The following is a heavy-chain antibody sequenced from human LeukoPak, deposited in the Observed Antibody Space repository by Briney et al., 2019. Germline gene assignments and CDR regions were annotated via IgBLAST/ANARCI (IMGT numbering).Heavy chain of an antibody. V-gene: IGHV3-11*01. J-gene: IGHJ5*02. CDR2: ISSSGSTI. D-gene: IGHD5-18*01. CDR1: GFTFSDYY. Sequence: NPGGPLRLSCAASGFTFSDYYMSWIRQAPGKELEWVSYISSSGSTIYYADSVKGRFTISRDNAKNSLYLQMNSLRAEDTAVYYCARDHLPRRGPYSYGYYWFDPWGQGTLVTVSS. CDR3: ARDHLPRRGPYSYGYYWFDP.